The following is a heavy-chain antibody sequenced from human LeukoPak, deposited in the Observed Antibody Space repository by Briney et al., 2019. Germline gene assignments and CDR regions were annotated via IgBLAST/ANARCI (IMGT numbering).Heavy chain of an antibody. D-gene: IGHD6-19*01. CDR2: ISSSSSTI. CDR3: ARDLAVAGIVDAFDI. CDR1: GFTFSSYS. V-gene: IGHV3-48*04. J-gene: IGHJ3*02. Sequence: GGSLRLSCAAAGFTFSSYSMNWVRQAPGKGLEWVSYISSSSSTIYYADSVKGRFTISRDNAKNSLYLQVNSLRAEDTAVYYCARDLAVAGIVDAFDIWGQGTMVTVSS.